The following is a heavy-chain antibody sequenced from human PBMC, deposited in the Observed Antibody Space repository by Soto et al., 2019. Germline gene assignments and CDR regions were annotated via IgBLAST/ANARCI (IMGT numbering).Heavy chain of an antibody. D-gene: IGHD4-17*01. V-gene: IGHV3-21*04. CDR2: ISSSSSHN. CDR3: ARLRSDAFDI. Sequence: EVQLVESGGGLVKPGESLRLSCAASGFTFNYFTMNWVRQAPGKGLEWVASISSSSSHNYSADSVRGRFTFSRDNANYSLYLQMNSLRVEDTAVYYCARLRSDAFDIWSQGTLVTVSS. CDR1: GFTFNYFT. J-gene: IGHJ3*02.